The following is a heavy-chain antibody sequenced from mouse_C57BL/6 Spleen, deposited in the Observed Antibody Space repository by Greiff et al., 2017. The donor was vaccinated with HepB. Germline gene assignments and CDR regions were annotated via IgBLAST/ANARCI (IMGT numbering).Heavy chain of an antibody. CDR1: GFTFSNYW. D-gene: IGHD1-1*01. CDR3: TDYYGSSYGWYFDV. Sequence: DVKLVESGGGLVQPGGSMKLSCVASGFTFSNYWMNWVRQSPEKGLEWVAQIRLKSDNYATHYAESVKGRFTISRDDSKSSVYLQMNNLRAEDTGIYYCTDYYGSSYGWYFDVWGTGTTVTVSS. V-gene: IGHV6-3*01. CDR2: IRLKSDNYAT. J-gene: IGHJ1*03.